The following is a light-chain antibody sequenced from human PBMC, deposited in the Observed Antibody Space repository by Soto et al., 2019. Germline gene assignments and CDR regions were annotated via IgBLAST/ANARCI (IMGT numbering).Light chain of an antibody. CDR3: QSYDSGLSGVV. V-gene: IGLV1-40*01. CDR2: GNS. Sequence: QSVLTQPPSMSGAPGQRVTISCTGSSSNIGAGYDVHWYQQLPGTAPKLLIYGNSNRPSGVPDRFSGSKSGTSASLAITGLQAEDEADYYCQSYDSGLSGVVFGGGTKLTVL. J-gene: IGLJ2*01. CDR1: SSNIGAGYD.